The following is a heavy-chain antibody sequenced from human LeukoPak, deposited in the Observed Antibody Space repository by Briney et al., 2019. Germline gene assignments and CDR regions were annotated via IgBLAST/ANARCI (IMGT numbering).Heavy chain of an antibody. J-gene: IGHJ4*02. CDR3: ARRQSSWYFDY. D-gene: IGHD6-13*01. CDR2: IYYSGST. Sequence: SETLSLTCTVSGGSISSSSYYWGWIRQPPGKGLEWIGSIYYSGSTSYNPSLRSRVTISVDTSKKQFSLRLSSVIAADTAVYYCARRQSSWYFDYWGQGTLVTVSS. CDR1: GGSISSSSYY. V-gene: IGHV4-39*01.